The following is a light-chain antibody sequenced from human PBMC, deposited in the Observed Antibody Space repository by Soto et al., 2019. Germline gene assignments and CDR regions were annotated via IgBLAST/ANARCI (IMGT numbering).Light chain of an antibody. CDR2: GAF. CDR3: QQRSNWPIT. Sequence: DIVLTPSPLSLPVTPGEPSTLSCRASQTVGTNFLAWYQQKPGQPPRLLIYGAFNRAAGIPARFSGSGSGTDFTLTISSLEPEDFAVYYCQQRSNWPITFGQGTRLEI. V-gene: IGKV3-11*01. J-gene: IGKJ5*01. CDR1: QTVGTN.